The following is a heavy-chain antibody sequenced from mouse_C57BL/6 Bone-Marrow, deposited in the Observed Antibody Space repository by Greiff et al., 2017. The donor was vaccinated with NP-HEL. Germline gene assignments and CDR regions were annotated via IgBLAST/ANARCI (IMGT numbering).Heavy chain of an antibody. J-gene: IGHJ2*01. V-gene: IGHV1-59*01. CDR2: IDPSDSYT. CDR3: ARCYYGSTYYFDY. CDR1: GYTFPSYW. Sequence: QVQLQQSGAELVRPGTSVKLSCKASGYTFPSYWLHWVKQRPGQGLEWIGVIDPSDSYTNYNQKFKGKATLTVDTSSSTAYMQLSSLTSEDSAVYYCARCYYGSTYYFDYWGKGTTLTVSS. D-gene: IGHD1-1*01.